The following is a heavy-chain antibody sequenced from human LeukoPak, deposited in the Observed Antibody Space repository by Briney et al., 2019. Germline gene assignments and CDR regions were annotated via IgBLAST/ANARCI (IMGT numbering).Heavy chain of an antibody. CDR2: IIPIFGTA. CDR1: GYTFTGYY. J-gene: IGHJ4*02. CDR3: ATLPSYPDY. D-gene: IGHD1-26*01. V-gene: IGHV1-69*13. Sequence: ASVKVSCKASGYTFTGYYMHWVRQAPGQGLEWMGGIIPIFGTANYAQKFQGRVTITADESTSTAYMELSSLRSEDTAVYYCATLPSYPDYWGQGTLVTVSS.